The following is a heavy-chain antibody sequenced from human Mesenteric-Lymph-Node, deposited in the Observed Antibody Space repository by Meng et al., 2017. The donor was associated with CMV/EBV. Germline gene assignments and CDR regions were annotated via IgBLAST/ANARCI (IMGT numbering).Heavy chain of an antibody. CDR1: GGSISSSSYY. Sequence: SETLSLTCTVSGGSISSSSYYWGWIRQPPGKGLEWIGYIYYSGTTNHNPSLKSRVTISLDTSKNQFSMKLTSVTAADTGVYYCASLWGSGYDYAFDPWGQGTLVTVSS. CDR2: IYYSGTT. D-gene: IGHD5-12*01. V-gene: IGHV4-61*05. CDR3: ASLWGSGYDYAFDP. J-gene: IGHJ5*02.